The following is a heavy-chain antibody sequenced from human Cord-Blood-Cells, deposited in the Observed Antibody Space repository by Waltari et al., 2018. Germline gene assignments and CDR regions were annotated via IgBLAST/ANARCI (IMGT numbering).Heavy chain of an antibody. CDR3: ARGEAAGN. Sequence: QVQLQQWGAGLLKPSETLSLTCAVYGGSFSGYYWGWLRQPPGKGLEWIGEINQSGSTNYNPSLKSRVTISVDTSKNQLALKLSSVTAADTAVYYCARGEAAGNWGQGTLVTVSS. J-gene: IGHJ4*02. CDR1: GGSFSGYY. V-gene: IGHV4-34*01. CDR2: INQSGST. D-gene: IGHD6-19*01.